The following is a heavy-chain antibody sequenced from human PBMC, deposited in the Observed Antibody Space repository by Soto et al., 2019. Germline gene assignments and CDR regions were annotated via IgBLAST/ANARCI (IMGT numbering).Heavy chain of an antibody. CDR3: ARPRRAARNLIFYYYYGMDA. CDR1: GGTFSSYA. D-gene: IGHD6-6*01. V-gene: IGHV1-69*13. CDR2: IIPIFGTA. Sequence: SVKVSCKASGGTFSSYAISWVRQAPGQGLEWMGGIIPIFGTANYAQKFQGRVTITADESTSTAYMELSSLRSEDTAVYYCARPRRAARNLIFYYYYGMDAWGQGTTVTVSS. J-gene: IGHJ6*02.